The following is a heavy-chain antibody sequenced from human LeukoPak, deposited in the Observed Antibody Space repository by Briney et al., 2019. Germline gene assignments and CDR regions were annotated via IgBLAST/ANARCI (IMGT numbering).Heavy chain of an antibody. J-gene: IGHJ1*01. Sequence: GASVNVSCKASGGTFSSHAISWVRQAPGQGLEWMGGIIPIFDTAKYAQKFQGRVTITADESTSTAYMELSSLRSEDTAVYYCARDSSEFRSLIPHWGQGTLVTVSS. CDR2: IIPIFDTA. V-gene: IGHV1-69*13. D-gene: IGHD2-21*01. CDR1: GGTFSSHA. CDR3: ARDSSEFRSLIPH.